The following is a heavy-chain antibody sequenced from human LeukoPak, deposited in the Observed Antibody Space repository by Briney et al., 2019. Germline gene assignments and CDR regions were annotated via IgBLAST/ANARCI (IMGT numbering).Heavy chain of an antibody. J-gene: IGHJ1*01. CDR1: GGSISSYY. Sequence: KSSETLSLTCTVSGGSISSYYWSWIRQPPGKGLEWIGYIYYSGSTNYSPSLKSRVTISVDTSKNQFSLKLSSVTAADTAVYYCARGAMATAEYFQHWGQGTLVTVSS. CDR2: IYYSGST. V-gene: IGHV4-59*01. D-gene: IGHD5-18*01. CDR3: ARGAMATAEYFQH.